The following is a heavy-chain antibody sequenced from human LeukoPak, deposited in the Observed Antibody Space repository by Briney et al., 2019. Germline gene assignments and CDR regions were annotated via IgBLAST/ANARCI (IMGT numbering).Heavy chain of an antibody. V-gene: IGHV1-2*02. D-gene: IGHD6-19*01. CDR3: ARTIAVAGLDAFDI. Sequence: ASVKVSCKASGYTFTGYYMHWVRQAPGQGLGWMGWINPNSGGTNYAQKFQGRVTMTRDTSISTAYMELSRLRSDDTAVYYCARTIAVAGLDAFDIWGQGTMVTVSS. CDR1: GYTFTGYY. J-gene: IGHJ3*02. CDR2: INPNSGGT.